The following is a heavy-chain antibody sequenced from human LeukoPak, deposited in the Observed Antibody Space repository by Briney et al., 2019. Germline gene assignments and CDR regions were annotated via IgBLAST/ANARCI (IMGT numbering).Heavy chain of an antibody. CDR2: INPRNGET. J-gene: IGHJ1*01. CDR1: GYSLSDNY. CDR3: ARSQFRTTNSGAWGFQP. Sequence: ASVKVSCKASGYSLSDNYLHWVRQAPGQRLEWMAWINPRNGETKFAPRFQGRVTLTRDTSISTAYMELSRLRPDDTAVYYCARSQFRTTNSGAWGFQPWGQGTLVTVSS. V-gene: IGHV1-2*02. D-gene: IGHD3-16*01.